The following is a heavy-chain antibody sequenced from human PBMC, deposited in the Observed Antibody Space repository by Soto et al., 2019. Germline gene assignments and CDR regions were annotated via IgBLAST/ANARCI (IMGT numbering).Heavy chain of an antibody. CDR3: ASHYDSSGYYYRGLDY. J-gene: IGHJ4*02. Sequence: GASVKVSCKASGGTFSSYAISWVRQAPGQGLEWMGGIIPIFGTADYAQKFQGGVTITADESTSTGNMELSSLRSEDTAVYYCASHYDSSGYYYRGLDYWGQGTLVTVSS. V-gene: IGHV1-69*13. CDR2: IIPIFGTA. CDR1: GGTFSSYA. D-gene: IGHD3-22*01.